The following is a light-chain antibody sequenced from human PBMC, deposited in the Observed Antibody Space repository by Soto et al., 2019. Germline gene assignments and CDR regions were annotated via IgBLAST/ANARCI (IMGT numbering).Light chain of an antibody. CDR2: KAP. CDR1: QTIRRW. Sequence: DIQMSQPSSTLSGSVGDRVTITSRASQTIRRWVAWCQQKPGKAPKPLINKAPTLKSGVPSRFSGSGSETKFALTISSQQPDDFATYCGQRYNSYSEAVGQGTKVDSK. J-gene: IGKJ1*01. V-gene: IGKV1-5*03. CDR3: QRYNSYSEA.